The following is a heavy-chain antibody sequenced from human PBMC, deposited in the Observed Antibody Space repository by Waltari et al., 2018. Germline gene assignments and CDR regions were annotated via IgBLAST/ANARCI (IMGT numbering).Heavy chain of an antibody. CDR2: ISSSSSYI. V-gene: IGHV3-21*01. Sequence: EVQLVESGGGLVKPGGSLRLSCAASGFTFSSYSMNWVRQAPGKGLEWVSSISSSSSYIYSADSVKGRFTISRDNAKNSLYLQRNSLRAEDTAVYYCARGEQWLVRTSRAEYFQHWGQGTLVTVSS. CDR3: ARGEQWLVRTSRAEYFQH. CDR1: GFTFSSYS. J-gene: IGHJ1*01. D-gene: IGHD6-19*01.